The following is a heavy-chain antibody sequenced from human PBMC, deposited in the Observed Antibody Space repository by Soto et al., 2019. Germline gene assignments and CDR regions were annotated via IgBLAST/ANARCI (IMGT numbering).Heavy chain of an antibody. J-gene: IGHJ4*02. V-gene: IGHV3-7*01. CDR3: AGGYCSGGSCYWLDY. D-gene: IGHD2-15*01. CDR2: IKQDGSEK. CDR1: GFTFSSYW. Sequence: HPGGSLRLSCAASGFTFSSYWMSWVRQAPGKGLEWVANIKQDGSEKYYVDSVKGRFTISRDNAKNSLYLQMNSLRAEDTAVYYCAGGYCSGGSCYWLDYWGQGTLVTVSS.